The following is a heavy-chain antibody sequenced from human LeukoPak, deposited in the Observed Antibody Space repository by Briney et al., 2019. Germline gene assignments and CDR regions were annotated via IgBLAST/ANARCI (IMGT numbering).Heavy chain of an antibody. J-gene: IGHJ3*02. Sequence: GGSLRLSCAASGFTVSSNYMSWVRQAPGKGLEWVSVICSGGSTYYADSVKGRFTISRDNSKNTLYLQMNSLRAEDTAVYYCAREGSGSHDAFDIWGQGTMVTVSS. D-gene: IGHD3-10*01. CDR1: GFTVSSNY. CDR2: ICSGGST. V-gene: IGHV3-66*02. CDR3: AREGSGSHDAFDI.